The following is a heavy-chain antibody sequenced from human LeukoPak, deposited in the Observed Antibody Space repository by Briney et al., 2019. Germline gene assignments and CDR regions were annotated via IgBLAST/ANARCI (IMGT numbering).Heavy chain of an antibody. Sequence: KPSETLSLTCTVSGGSISSSSYYWGWIRQPPGKGLEWIGSIYYSGSTNYNPSLKSRVTISVDTSKNQFSLKLSSVTAADTAVYYCASYWGSGANWFDPWGQGTLVTVSS. D-gene: IGHD7-27*01. CDR2: IYYSGST. J-gene: IGHJ5*02. CDR3: ASYWGSGANWFDP. V-gene: IGHV4-39*07. CDR1: GGSISSSSYY.